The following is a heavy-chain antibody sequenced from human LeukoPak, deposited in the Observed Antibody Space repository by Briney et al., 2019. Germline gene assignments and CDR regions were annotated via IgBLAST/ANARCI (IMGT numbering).Heavy chain of an antibody. CDR2: INRNGGST. CDR1: GFTFDDYG. J-gene: IGHJ4*02. D-gene: IGHD2-8*01. Sequence: PGGSLRLSCEASGFTFDDYGMSWVRQPPGKGLKWVTGINRNGGSTDYADSVKGRFTISRDNAKNSHFLQMNSLRVEDTALYYCARGFRNGPFDCWGQGTLVTVSS. CDR3: ARGFRNGPFDC. V-gene: IGHV3-20*04.